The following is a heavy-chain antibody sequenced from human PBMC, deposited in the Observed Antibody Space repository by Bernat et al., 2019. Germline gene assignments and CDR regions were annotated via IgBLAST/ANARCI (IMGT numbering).Heavy chain of an antibody. CDR3: VNDLHAVVFN. CDR1: RFSFSGFS. D-gene: IGHD2-21*01. V-gene: IGHV3-64D*08. Sequence: EVHVVESGGGLVQPGGSPRLSCSASRFSFSGFSMHWVRQAPGKGLEYVSAIGPDGVGTWYADSVKGRFTISRDNSKNTLYLQMTSLRPEDTALYYCVNDLHAVVFNWGQGAQVTVSS. CDR2: IGPDGVGT. J-gene: IGHJ4*02.